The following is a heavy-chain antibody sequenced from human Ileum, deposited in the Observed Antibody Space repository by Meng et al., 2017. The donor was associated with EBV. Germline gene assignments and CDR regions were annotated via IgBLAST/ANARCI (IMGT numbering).Heavy chain of an antibody. V-gene: IGHV4-34*01. CDR2: NNESGST. D-gene: IGHD3-3*01. CDR1: GGAFRGNY. Sequence: QWRLQQWGAGPVTPSEALSITCADYGGAFRGNYWSSIRQSTGKRLEWIGENNESGSTNYNPSLKSRVTILMDTSKNQFSLKLTSVTAADAAVYYRRNAFCSAAAGCSDYWGQGTLVTVSS. CDR3: RNAFCSAAAGCSDY. J-gene: IGHJ4*02.